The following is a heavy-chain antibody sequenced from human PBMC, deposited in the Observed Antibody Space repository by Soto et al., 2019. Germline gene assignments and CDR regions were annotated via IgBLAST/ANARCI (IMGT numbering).Heavy chain of an antibody. J-gene: IGHJ6*02. CDR2: MNPNSGNT. CDR1: GYTFTSYD. CDR3: ARGNQYSSRWYGGISYYYYGMDV. Sequence: ASVKVSCKASGYTFTSYDINWVRQATGQGLEWMGWMNPNSGNTGYAQKFQGRVTMTRNTSISTAYMELSSLRSEDTAVYYCARGNQYSSRWYGGISYYYYGMDVWGQGTTVTVSS. D-gene: IGHD6-13*01. V-gene: IGHV1-8*01.